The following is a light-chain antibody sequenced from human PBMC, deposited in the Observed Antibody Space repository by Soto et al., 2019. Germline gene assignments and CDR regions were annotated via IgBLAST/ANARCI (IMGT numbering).Light chain of an antibody. J-gene: IGKJ1*01. CDR1: QSISSW. CDR2: DVS. Sequence: DIQMTQSPSTLSASVGDRVTITCRASQSISSWLAWYQQKPGKAPKLLIYDVSSLESGVPSRFSGSGSGTEFTLTISSLQPDDSATYYCQQYYTFWTFGQGTKVEIK. V-gene: IGKV1-5*01. CDR3: QQYYTFWT.